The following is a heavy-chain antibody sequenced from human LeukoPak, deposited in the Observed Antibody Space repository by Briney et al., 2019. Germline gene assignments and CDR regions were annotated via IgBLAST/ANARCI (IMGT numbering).Heavy chain of an antibody. CDR1: GFPFSSYG. D-gene: IGHD3-10*01. CDR3: AGSWFYRDYFEY. V-gene: IGHV3-30*03. CDR2: LSYDGSNG. Sequence: GRSLRLSCAASGFPFSSYGMHWVRQAPGKGLEWVAVLSYDGSNGYYADSVKGRFTISRDNSKNTLYLQMNSLRVEDTAVYYCAGSWFYRDYFEYWGQGTLVTVSS. J-gene: IGHJ4*02.